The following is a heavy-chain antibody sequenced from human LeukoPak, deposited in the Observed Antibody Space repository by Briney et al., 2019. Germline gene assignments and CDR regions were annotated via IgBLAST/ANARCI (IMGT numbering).Heavy chain of an antibody. V-gene: IGHV3-21*01. J-gene: IGHJ4*02. D-gene: IGHD3-22*01. Sequence: PGGSLRLSCAASGYTFSSFSINWVRQAPGKGLEWVSSISFRSNYIYYADSVRGRFTISRDDARDSLYLQMNSLRAEDRAVYYCVRLRRNSDASGYYYYYDFWGQGTLVTVSS. CDR3: VRLRRNSDASGYYYYYDF. CDR1: GYTFSSFS. CDR2: ISFRSNYI.